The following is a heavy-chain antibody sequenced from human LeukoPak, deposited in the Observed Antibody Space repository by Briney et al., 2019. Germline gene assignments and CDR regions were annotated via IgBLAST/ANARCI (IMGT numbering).Heavy chain of an antibody. J-gene: IGHJ4*02. CDR2: ISAYNGDI. V-gene: IGHV1-18*01. CDR1: GYTFTSYG. D-gene: IGHD1-26*01. CDR3: ARSVGATRAPPSGY. Sequence: ASVKVSCKASGYTFTSYGVSWVRQAPGQGLEWMGWISAYNGDINYAQNLQGRVTMTTDTSTSTADMDLRSLRSDDTAVYYCARSVGATRAPPSGYWGQGTLVTVSS.